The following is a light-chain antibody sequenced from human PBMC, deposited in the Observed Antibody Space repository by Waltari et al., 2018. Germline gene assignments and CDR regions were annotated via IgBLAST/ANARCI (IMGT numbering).Light chain of an antibody. CDR2: KAS. CDR1: QNINKW. V-gene: IGKV1-5*03. Sequence: DIQMTQSPSTLSASVGDRFTITCRASQNINKWLAWYPQKPGKAPKLLIYKASTLESGVPSRFSGSGSGTEFTLTISSLQPDDFATYYCQQYNSYSLLTFGGGTKVEIK. J-gene: IGKJ4*01. CDR3: QQYNSYSLLT.